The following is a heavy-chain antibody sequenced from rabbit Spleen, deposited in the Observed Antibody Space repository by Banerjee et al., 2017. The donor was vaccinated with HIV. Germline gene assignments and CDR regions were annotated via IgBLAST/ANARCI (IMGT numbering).Heavy chain of an antibody. D-gene: IGHD4-1*01. CDR3: ARSGYVGWGGDGDLTGNKL. CDR2: IYPDYGTT. CDR1: GIDFSDYA. V-gene: IGHV1S45*01. J-gene: IGHJ6*01. Sequence: QEQLVESGGGLVQPGGSLTLSCKASGIDFSDYAISWVRQAPGKGLEWIAYIYPDYGTTDYASWAKGRFTISKTSSTTVTLQMTSLTAADTATYFCARSGYVGWGGDGDLTGNKLWGPGTLVTVS.